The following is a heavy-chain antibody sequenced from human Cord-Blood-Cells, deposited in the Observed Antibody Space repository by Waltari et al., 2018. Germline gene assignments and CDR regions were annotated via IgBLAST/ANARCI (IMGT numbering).Heavy chain of an antibody. D-gene: IGHD3-16*02. CDR3: ARAPAASFWFDP. CDR2: INPNSGGT. J-gene: IGHJ5*02. CDR1: GYPFTGYY. V-gene: IGHV1-2*04. Sequence: QVQLVQSGAEVKKPGASVKVSCKASGYPFTGYYMHWVRQAPGQGLAWMGWINPNSGGTNYAQKFQGWVTMTRDTSISTAYMELSRLRSDDTAVYYCARAPAASFWFDPWGQGTLVTVSS.